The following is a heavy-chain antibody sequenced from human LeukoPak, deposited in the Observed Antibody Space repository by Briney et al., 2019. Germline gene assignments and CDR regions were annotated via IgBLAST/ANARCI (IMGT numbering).Heavy chain of an antibody. CDR2: ISGSSNSI. J-gene: IGHJ5*02. CDR3: ARDFSS. Sequence: GGSLRLSCAASGFIFSLYSMIWVRQAPGKGLEWVSSISGSSNSIYDADSVKGRFTISRDNAKNSLYLQMNSLRVDDTAVYYCARDFSSWGQGTLVTVSS. CDR1: GFIFSLYS. V-gene: IGHV3-21*01.